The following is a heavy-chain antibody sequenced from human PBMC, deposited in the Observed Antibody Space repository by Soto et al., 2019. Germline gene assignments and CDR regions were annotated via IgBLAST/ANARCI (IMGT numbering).Heavy chain of an antibody. V-gene: IGHV1-69*12. J-gene: IGHJ5*02. Sequence: QVQLVQSGAEVKKPGSSVKVSCKASGGTFSSYAITWVRQAPGQGLEWMGGIIPIFGTANYAQKFQGRVTITADESTSTAYMGLRSLRSDDTAWYYWGRERGASSGYYPHWFDPWGQGPLGTVSS. CDR3: GRERGASSGYYPHWFDP. CDR1: GGTFSSYA. CDR2: IIPIFGTA. D-gene: IGHD3-22*01.